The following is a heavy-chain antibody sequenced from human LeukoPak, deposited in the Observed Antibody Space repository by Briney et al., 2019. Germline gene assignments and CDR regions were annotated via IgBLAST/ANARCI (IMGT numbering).Heavy chain of an antibody. D-gene: IGHD3-3*01. J-gene: IGHJ6*03. CDR1: GYTFTDYY. CDR3: ARASPLTIFGDMDV. V-gene: IGHV1-18*04. Sequence: GATVKISCKASGYTFTDYYMHWVQQAPGQGLEWMGWISVYNGNINYAQELQGRVTMTTDTSTSTAYMELRSLRSDDTAVYYCARASPLTIFGDMDVWGKGTTVTVSS. CDR2: ISVYNGNI.